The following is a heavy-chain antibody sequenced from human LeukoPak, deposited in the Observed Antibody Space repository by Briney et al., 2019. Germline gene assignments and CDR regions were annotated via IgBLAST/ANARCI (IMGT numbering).Heavy chain of an antibody. D-gene: IGHD5/OR15-5a*01. CDR2: TRNKANSNIT. CDR3: GRGGTCSWSRVYDY. CDR1: GFTFSNHY. J-gene: IGHJ4*02. V-gene: IGHV3-72*01. Sequence: GGSLRLSCAASGFTFSNHYMNWVRQAPGKGLEWVGRTRNKANSNITEYAASVKGIFINSTNNSKYLLHLQMNSLKTDDTSVSYCGRGGTCSWSRVYDYWGQGTLVTVSS.